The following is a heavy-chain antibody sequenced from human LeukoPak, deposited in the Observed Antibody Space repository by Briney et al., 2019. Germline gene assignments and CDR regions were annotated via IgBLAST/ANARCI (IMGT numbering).Heavy chain of an antibody. D-gene: IGHD6-13*01. V-gene: IGHV1-18*01. CDR1: GYTFTRYG. CDR2: ISAYNGNT. CDR3: ARDHSSSWSGTDPDAFDI. J-gene: IGHJ3*02. Sequence: ASVKVFCKASGYTFTRYGISWVRQAPGQGLEWMGWISAYNGNTNYAQKLQGRVTMTTDTSTSIAYMELRSLRSDDTAVYYCARDHSSSWSGTDPDAFDIWGQGTMVTVSS.